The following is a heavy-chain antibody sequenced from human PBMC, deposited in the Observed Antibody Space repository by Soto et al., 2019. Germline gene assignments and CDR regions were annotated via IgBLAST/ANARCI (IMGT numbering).Heavy chain of an antibody. V-gene: IGHV4-39*01. CDR2: VYYSGGT. Sequence: SETLSLTCTVSGGSISSSTYYWGWVRQPPGKGLEYIGTVYYSGGTYCNPSLKSRVTIYADTSKNQFSLTVTSVTAADTAVYYCARRIVATETFDYWGQGTLVTV. J-gene: IGHJ4*02. CDR3: ARRIVATETFDY. CDR1: GGSISSSTYY. D-gene: IGHD5-12*01.